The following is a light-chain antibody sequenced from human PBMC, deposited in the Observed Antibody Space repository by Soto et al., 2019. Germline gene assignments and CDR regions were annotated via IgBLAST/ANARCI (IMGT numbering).Light chain of an antibody. CDR3: QQYGSSPIT. V-gene: IGKV3-20*01. J-gene: IGKJ5*01. Sequence: EIVLTQSPGTLSLSPGERATLSCRASQSVTNNYLAWYRQKPGQAPRLLIYDASSRATGIPDRFSGSGYGTDFTLTISRLEPEDLVVYYCQQYGSSPITFGQGTRLEIK. CDR1: QSVTNNY. CDR2: DAS.